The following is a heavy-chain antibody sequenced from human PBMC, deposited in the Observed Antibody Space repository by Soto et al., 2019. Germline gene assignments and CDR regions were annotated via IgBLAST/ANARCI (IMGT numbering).Heavy chain of an antibody. D-gene: IGHD3-22*01. J-gene: IGHJ6*02. CDR1: GGSISRGGYY. V-gene: IGHV4-31*03. Sequence: SETLSLTCTVSGGSISRGGYYWSWIRQHPGKGLEWIGYIYYSGSTYYNPSLKSRVTISVDTSKNQFSLKLSSVTAADTAVYYCAREILSSGYYSYYGMDVWGQGTTVTVSS. CDR3: AREILSSGYYSYYGMDV. CDR2: IYYSGST.